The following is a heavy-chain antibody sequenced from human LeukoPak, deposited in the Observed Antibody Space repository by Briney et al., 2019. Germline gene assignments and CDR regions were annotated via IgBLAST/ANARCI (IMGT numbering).Heavy chain of an antibody. Sequence: GGSLRLSCAASGFTFSDYYMGWIRQAPGKGLEWVSYISSSGSTIYYADSVKGRFTISRDNAKNSLYLQMNSLRAEDTAVYYCARAPPYSSGWYSFWGQGTLVTVSS. CDR1: GFTFSDYY. D-gene: IGHD6-19*01. CDR3: ARAPPYSSGWYSF. V-gene: IGHV3-11*01. CDR2: ISSSGSTI. J-gene: IGHJ4*02.